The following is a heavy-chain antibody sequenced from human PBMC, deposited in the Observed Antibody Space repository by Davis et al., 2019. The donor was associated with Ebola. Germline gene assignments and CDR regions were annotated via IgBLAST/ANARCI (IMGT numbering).Heavy chain of an antibody. CDR1: GYTFTDYA. J-gene: IGHJ4*02. CDR3: ARDPRTLAFDF. Sequence: AASVKVSCKASGYTFTDYAMNWVRQAPGQGLEWMGWINTNTGNPTYAQGFTGRFVFSLDTSVSTAFLQINSLKADDTAIYFCARDPRTLAFDFWGQGTLVTVSS. V-gene: IGHV7-4-1*02. CDR2: INTNTGNP.